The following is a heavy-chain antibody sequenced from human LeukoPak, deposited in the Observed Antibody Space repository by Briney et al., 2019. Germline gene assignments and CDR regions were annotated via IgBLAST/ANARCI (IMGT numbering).Heavy chain of an antibody. V-gene: IGHV3-33*01. CDR2: IWYDGSNQ. J-gene: IGHJ4*02. D-gene: IGHD3-3*01. CDR3: ARDGSFWRGYPYYFDY. CDR1: GFTFSSYG. Sequence: GGSLRLSCAASGFTFSSYGMHWVRQAPGKGLEWVSIIWYDGSNQYYADSVKGRFTISRDNSKNTLYLQVNSLRAEDTAVYYCARDGSFWRGYPYYFDYWGQGTLVTVSS.